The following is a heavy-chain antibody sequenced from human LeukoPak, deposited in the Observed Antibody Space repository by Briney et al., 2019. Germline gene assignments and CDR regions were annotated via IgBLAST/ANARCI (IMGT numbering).Heavy chain of an antibody. J-gene: IGHJ2*01. CDR1: GYTFTGYY. V-gene: IGHV1-2*02. CDR3: ARDIVTGTTPGWYFDL. Sequence: ASVKVSFKASGYTFTGYYMHWVRQAPGQGLEWMGWINPNSGGTNYAQKFQGRVTMTRDTSISTAYMELSRLRSDDTAVYYCARDIVTGTTPGWYFDLWGRGTLVTVSS. D-gene: IGHD1-7*01. CDR2: INPNSGGT.